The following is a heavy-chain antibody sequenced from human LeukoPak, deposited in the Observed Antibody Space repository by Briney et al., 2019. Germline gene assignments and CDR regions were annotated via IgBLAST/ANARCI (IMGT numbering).Heavy chain of an antibody. Sequence: GGSLRLSCAASGFTFSSYVMSLVRQAPGKGLEWVSAISGSGGSTYYADSVKGRFTISRDNSKNTLYLQMNSLRAEDTAVYYCAKTDRPVATGYYFDYWGQGTLVTVSS. J-gene: IGHJ4*02. CDR3: AKTDRPVATGYYFDY. V-gene: IGHV3-23*01. D-gene: IGHD5-12*01. CDR2: ISGSGGST. CDR1: GFTFSSYV.